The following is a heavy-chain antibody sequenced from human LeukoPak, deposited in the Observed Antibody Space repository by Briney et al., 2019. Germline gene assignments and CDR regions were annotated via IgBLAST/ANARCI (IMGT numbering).Heavy chain of an antibody. CDR2: IYYSGNN. Sequence: EPSETLSLTCTVSGGSISSYYWGWIRQPPGKGLEWIGYIYYSGNNKYNPSLKSRVTTSIDTSKNQFSLKLSSVTAADTAVYYCARYPAAGFWFDPWGQGTLVSVSS. J-gene: IGHJ5*02. V-gene: IGHV4-59*01. D-gene: IGHD6-13*01. CDR3: ARYPAAGFWFDP. CDR1: GGSISSYY.